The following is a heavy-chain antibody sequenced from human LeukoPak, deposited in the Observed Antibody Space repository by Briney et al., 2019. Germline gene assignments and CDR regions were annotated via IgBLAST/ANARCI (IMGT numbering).Heavy chain of an antibody. CDR3: AKVATWTHFDY. D-gene: IGHD3/OR15-3a*01. V-gene: IGHV3-23*01. CDR2: LSGTSDST. CDR1: GFTFSNYG. Sequence: TGGSLRLSCAASGFTFSNYGMSWVRQAPGKGLEWVSALSGTSDSTYYADSVKGRFSISRDNSKNTLYLQISRLRFEDTAVYYCAKVATWTHFDYWGQGILVTVSS. J-gene: IGHJ4*02.